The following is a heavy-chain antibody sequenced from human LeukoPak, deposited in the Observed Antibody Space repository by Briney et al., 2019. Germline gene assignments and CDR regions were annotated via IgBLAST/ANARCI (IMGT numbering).Heavy chain of an antibody. CDR3: AGPSHYYDSSGYWVPLDY. CDR1: GYTFTSYY. J-gene: IGHJ4*02. CDR2: INPSGGST. V-gene: IGHV1-46*01. Sequence: ASVKVSCKASGYTFTSYYMHWVRQAPGQGLEWMGIINPSGGSTSYAQKFQGRVTMTRDTSTSRVYMELSSLRSEDTAVYYCAGPSHYYDSSGYWVPLDYWGQGTLVTVSS. D-gene: IGHD3-22*01.